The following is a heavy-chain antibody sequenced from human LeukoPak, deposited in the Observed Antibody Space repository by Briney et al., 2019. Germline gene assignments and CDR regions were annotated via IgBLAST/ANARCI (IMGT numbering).Heavy chain of an antibody. CDR2: ISSTSSYI. CDR3: ARNLYYYDSSGHFDY. J-gene: IGHJ4*02. Sequence: SGGSLRLSCAASRFTFSSYSMNWVRQAPGKGLEWVSSISSTSSYIYYADSVKGRFTISRDNAKNSLYLQMNSLRAEDTAVYYCARNLYYYDSSGHFDYWGQGTLVTVSS. CDR1: RFTFSSYS. V-gene: IGHV3-21*01. D-gene: IGHD3-22*01.